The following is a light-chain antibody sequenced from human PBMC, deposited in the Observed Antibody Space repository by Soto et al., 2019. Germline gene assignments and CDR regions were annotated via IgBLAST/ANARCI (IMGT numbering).Light chain of an antibody. J-gene: IGLJ2*01. V-gene: IGLV2-14*01. CDR3: SSYTSSSTVL. CDR1: SSDVGGYKY. Sequence: QSALTQPASVSGSPGQSITFSCTGTSSDVGGYKYVSWYQQYPGKAPKLMIYEVSNRPSGVSHRFSGSTSGNTATLTISGLQAEDEADYYCSSYTSSSTVLFGGGTKVTVL. CDR2: EVS.